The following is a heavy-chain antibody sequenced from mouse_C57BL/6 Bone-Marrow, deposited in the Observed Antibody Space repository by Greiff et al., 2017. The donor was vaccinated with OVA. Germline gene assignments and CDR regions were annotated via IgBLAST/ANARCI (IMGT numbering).Heavy chain of an antibody. J-gene: IGHJ2*01. CDR1: GFTFSDYY. CDR2: ISNGGGST. Sequence: EVHLVESGGGLVQPGGSLKLSCAASGFTFSDYYMYWVRQTPEKRLEWVAYISNGGGSTYYPDTVKGRFTTYRDNAKNTLYLQMNRLKSEDTAMYYCARHITTVGYFDYWGQGTTLTVSS. CDR3: ARHITTVGYFDY. V-gene: IGHV5-12*01. D-gene: IGHD1-1*01.